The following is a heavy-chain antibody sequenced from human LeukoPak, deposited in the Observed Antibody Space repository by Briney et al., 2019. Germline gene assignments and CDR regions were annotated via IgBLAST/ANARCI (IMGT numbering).Heavy chain of an antibody. J-gene: IGHJ5*02. CDR1: GFTFTTYW. CDR3: ARVLYYDSSAPRRFDP. Sequence: GGSLRLSCAASGFTFTTYWMHWVRQVPGKGLVWVARIKGDGSSTRHADSMKGRFTISRDNAKNTLYLQMNSLRDEDTAVYYCARVLYYDSSAPRRFDPWGQGTLVTVSS. V-gene: IGHV3-74*01. CDR2: IKGDGSST. D-gene: IGHD3-22*01.